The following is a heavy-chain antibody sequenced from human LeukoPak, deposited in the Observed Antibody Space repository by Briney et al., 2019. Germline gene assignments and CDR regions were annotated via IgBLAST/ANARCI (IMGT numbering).Heavy chain of an antibody. J-gene: IGHJ4*02. CDR2: ISYDGSNK. CDR3: ARGYWYYDSSGYYLDY. Sequence: GGSLRLSCAASGFTFSSYAMHWVRQAPGKGLEWVAVISYDGSNKHYADSVKGRFTISRDNSKNTLYLQMNSLRAEDTAVYYCARGYWYYDSSGYYLDYWGQGTLVTVSS. CDR1: GFTFSSYA. V-gene: IGHV3-30-3*01. D-gene: IGHD3-22*01.